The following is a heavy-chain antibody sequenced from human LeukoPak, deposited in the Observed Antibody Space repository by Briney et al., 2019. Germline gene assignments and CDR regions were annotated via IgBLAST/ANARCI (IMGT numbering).Heavy chain of an antibody. Sequence: ASVKVSCKVSGYTFTGYYMHWVRLAPGQGLEWMGWISAYNGNTNYAQKLQGRVTMTTDTSTSTAYMELRSLRSDDTAVYYCARFPYGSGSYRYAFDYWGQGTLVTVSS. D-gene: IGHD3-10*01. CDR1: GYTFTGYY. CDR2: ISAYNGNT. J-gene: IGHJ4*02. CDR3: ARFPYGSGSYRYAFDY. V-gene: IGHV1-18*04.